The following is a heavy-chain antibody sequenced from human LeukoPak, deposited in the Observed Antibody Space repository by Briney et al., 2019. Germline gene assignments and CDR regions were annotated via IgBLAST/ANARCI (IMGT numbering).Heavy chain of an antibody. V-gene: IGHV1-18*01. CDR2: ISAYNGNT. CDR1: GSTFTTYA. J-gene: IGHJ4*02. Sequence: ASVKVSCKPSGSTFTTYAINWVRQAPGQGLEWMGWISAYNGNTDYAQKLQGRVTMTTDTSTSTAYMELRSLRSDDTAVYYCARVTQTDYDFDYWGQGTLVTVSS. CDR3: ARVTQTDYDFDY. D-gene: IGHD4-17*01.